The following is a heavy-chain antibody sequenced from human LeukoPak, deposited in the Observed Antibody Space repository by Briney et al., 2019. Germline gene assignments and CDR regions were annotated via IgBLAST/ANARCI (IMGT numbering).Heavy chain of an antibody. D-gene: IGHD3-10*01. CDR3: ARETPHYYGSGSYTH. V-gene: IGHV4-4*07. CDR1: GGSMDNYY. J-gene: IGHJ4*02. Sequence: ETLSLTCTVSGGSMDNYYWSWIRQPAGKGLEVIGRIFPSGTTRYNPSLKSRVTMFIDKSKDHFSLKLMSMTAADTAVYYCARETPHYYGSGSYTHWGQGTLVTVSS. CDR2: IFPSGTT.